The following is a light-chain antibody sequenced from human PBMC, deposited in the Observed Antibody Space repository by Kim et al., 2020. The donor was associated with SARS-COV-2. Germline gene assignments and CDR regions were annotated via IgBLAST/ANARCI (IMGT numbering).Light chain of an antibody. Sequence: ALGQTVRITCQGGSLRSYYASWYQQKPGQAPVLVIYGNNNRPSGIPDRFSGSNSVNTTALTITGGQTEDEADYYCNSRDSSSNHRVFGTGTKLTVL. V-gene: IGLV3-19*01. CDR1: SLRSYY. CDR3: NSRDSSSNHRV. J-gene: IGLJ1*01. CDR2: GNN.